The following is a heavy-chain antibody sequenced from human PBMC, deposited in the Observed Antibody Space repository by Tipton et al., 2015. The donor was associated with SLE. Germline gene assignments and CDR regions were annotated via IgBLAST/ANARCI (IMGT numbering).Heavy chain of an antibody. D-gene: IGHD2-15*01. V-gene: IGHV3-30*04. CDR2: ISYDGSNK. CDR3: AGRIGGYYGMDV. CDR1: GFTFSSYD. Sequence: SLRLSCAASGFTFSSYDMHWVRQAPGKGLEWVAVISYDGSNKYYADSVKGRFTISRDNSKNTLYLQMSSLRAEDTAVYYCAGRIGGYYGMDVWGQGTTVTVSS. J-gene: IGHJ6*02.